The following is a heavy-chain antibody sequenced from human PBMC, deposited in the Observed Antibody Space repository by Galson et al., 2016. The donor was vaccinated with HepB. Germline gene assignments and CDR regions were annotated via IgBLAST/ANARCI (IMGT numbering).Heavy chain of an antibody. J-gene: IGHJ5*02. CDR1: GYTFSAYG. CDR3: AGPGGEGPNFFDP. Sequence: SLRLSCAASGYTFSAYGMHWVRQGPGQGLEWVAVISYDGVDTLYGDSVRGRFTISRDDSSDTVYLEMTSLRHEDTAVYYCAGPGGEGPNFFDPWGQGTPVIVSS. CDR2: ISYDGVDT. D-gene: IGHD2-8*02. V-gene: IGHV3-30*03.